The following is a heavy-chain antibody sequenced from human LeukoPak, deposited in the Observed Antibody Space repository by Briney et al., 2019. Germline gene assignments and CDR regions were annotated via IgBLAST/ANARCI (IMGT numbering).Heavy chain of an antibody. V-gene: IGHV3-21*01. CDR1: GFTFSSYS. Sequence: GGSLRLSCAASGFTFSSYSMNWVPQAPGRGLEWVSSIIKNRGYTYYIDSVKGRFTISRDNAKNSMFLQMYSLRAEGTAVYYCARSSMVDANDAFDIWGQGTMVTVSS. CDR3: ARSSMVDANDAFDI. CDR2: IIKNRGYT. D-gene: IGHD2-15*01. J-gene: IGHJ3*02.